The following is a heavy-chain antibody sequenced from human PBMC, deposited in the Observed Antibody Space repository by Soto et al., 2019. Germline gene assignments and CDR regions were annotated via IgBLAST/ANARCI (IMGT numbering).Heavy chain of an antibody. Sequence: ASVKVSCKASGYTFTSYGISWVRQAPGQGLEWMGWISAYNGNTNYAQKLQGRVTMTTDKSTSTAYMELRSLRSDDTAVYYCARFMVRGVISYYYGMDVWGQGTTVTVSS. CDR3: ARFMVRGVISYYYGMDV. V-gene: IGHV1-18*01. J-gene: IGHJ6*02. CDR2: ISAYNGNT. CDR1: GYTFTSYG. D-gene: IGHD3-10*01.